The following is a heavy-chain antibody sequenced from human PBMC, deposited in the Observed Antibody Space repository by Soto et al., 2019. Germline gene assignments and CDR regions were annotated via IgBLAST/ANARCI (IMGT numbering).Heavy chain of an antibody. D-gene: IGHD5-12*01. CDR1: GGSFSGYY. CDR3: ARFIVATYNWLDP. CDR2: INHSGST. Sequence: SETLSLTCAVYGGSFSGYYWSWIRQPPGKGLEWIGEINHSGSTNYNPSLKSRVTISVDTSKNQFSLRLSSVTAADTAVYYGARFIVATYNWLDPWGQGTLVTFSS. V-gene: IGHV4-34*01. J-gene: IGHJ5*02.